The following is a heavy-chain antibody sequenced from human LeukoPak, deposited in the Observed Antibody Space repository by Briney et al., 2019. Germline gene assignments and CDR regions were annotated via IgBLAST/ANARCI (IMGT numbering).Heavy chain of an antibody. CDR2: INHSGST. V-gene: IGHV4-34*01. CDR1: GGSFSAYY. Sequence: SETLSLTCAVYGGSFSAYYWSWIRQPPGRGLEWIGEINHSGSTNYNPSLKSRVTISVDTSKNQFSLKLSSVTAADTAVYYCARVYWEWGYVDYWGQGTLVTVSS. J-gene: IGHJ4*02. CDR3: ARVYWEWGYVDY. D-gene: IGHD1-26*01.